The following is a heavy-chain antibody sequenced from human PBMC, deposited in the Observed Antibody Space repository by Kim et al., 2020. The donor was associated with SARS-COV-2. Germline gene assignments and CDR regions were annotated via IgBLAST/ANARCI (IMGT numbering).Heavy chain of an antibody. V-gene: IGHV5-10-1*01. J-gene: IGHJ4*02. D-gene: IGHD2-8*01. Sequence: GESLKISCKGSGYSFTNSWINWVRQMPGKGLEWMGRIDPSDSYTKYSPSFQGHVSISADKSISTAYLQWSSLKASDTAMYYCARHGGVLTDPDYWGQGTLVTVSS. CDR1: GYSFTNSW. CDR2: IDPSDSYT. CDR3: ARHGGVLTDPDY.